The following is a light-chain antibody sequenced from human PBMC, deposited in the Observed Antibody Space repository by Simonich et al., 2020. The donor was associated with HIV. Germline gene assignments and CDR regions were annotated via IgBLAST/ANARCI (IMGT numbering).Light chain of an antibody. Sequence: QSALTQPASVSGSPGQSITISCTGTSSDVGYYNLVSWYQHHPDKAPKLKIYEGNKRPSGVSNRFSGSISGNTASLTISGLQAEDEANYYCCSYAGSTTFWVFGGGTTLTVL. CDR1: SSDVGYYNL. CDR2: EGN. V-gene: IGLV2-23*01. CDR3: CSYAGSTTFWV. J-gene: IGLJ3*02.